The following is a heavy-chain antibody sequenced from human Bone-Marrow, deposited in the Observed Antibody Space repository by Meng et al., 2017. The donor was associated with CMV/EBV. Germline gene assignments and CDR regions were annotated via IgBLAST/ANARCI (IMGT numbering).Heavy chain of an antibody. D-gene: IGHD3-3*01. CDR2: ISSSSSYI. J-gene: IGHJ6*01. CDR1: GFTFSSYS. Sequence: GESLKISCAASGFTFSSYSMNWVRQAPGKGLEWVSSISSSSSYIYYADSVKGRFTISRDNAKNSLYLQMNSLRAEDTAVYYCARDARLQGTIFGVVTTTYYYYGMDVWGQGTTVTGSS. V-gene: IGHV3-21*01. CDR3: ARDARLQGTIFGVVTTTYYYYGMDV.